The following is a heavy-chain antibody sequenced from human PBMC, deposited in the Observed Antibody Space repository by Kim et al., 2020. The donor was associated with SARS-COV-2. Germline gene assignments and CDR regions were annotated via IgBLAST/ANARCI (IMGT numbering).Heavy chain of an antibody. CDR1: GFTFSSYE. Sequence: GGSLRLSCAASGFTFSSYEMNWVRQAPGKGLEWVSYISSSGSTIYYADSVKGRFTISRDNAKNSLYLQMNSLRAEDTAVYYCASSRGATYYDILTGYPLGYYCYGMDVWGQGTTVTVSS. V-gene: IGHV3-48*03. J-gene: IGHJ6*02. D-gene: IGHD3-9*01. CDR2: ISSSGSTI. CDR3: ASSRGATYYDILTGYPLGYYCYGMDV.